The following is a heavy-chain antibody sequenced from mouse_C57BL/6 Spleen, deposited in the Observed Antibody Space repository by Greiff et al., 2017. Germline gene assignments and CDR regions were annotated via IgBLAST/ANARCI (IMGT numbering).Heavy chain of an antibody. J-gene: IGHJ3*01. V-gene: IGHV5-9-1*02. CDR1: GFTFSSYA. D-gene: IGHD1-1*01. CDR2: ISSGGDYI. CDR3: TREQYLPTSAWFAY. Sequence: EVKVVESGEGLVKPGGSLKLSCAASGFTFSSYAMSWVRQTPEKRLEWVAYISSGGDYIYYADTVTGRFTISRDSARNTLYLQMSSLKSEDTAMYYCTREQYLPTSAWFAYWGQGTLVTVSA.